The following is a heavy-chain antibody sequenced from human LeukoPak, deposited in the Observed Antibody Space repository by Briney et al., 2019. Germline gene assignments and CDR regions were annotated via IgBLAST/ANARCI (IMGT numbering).Heavy chain of an antibody. D-gene: IGHD3-22*01. Sequence: GGSLRLSCAASGFTFSSYWMIWVRQAPGKGLEWVANIKQDGSEKYYVGSVKGRFTISRDNAKNSLYLQMNSLRAEDTAVYYCARQFYYDSIGSQYYFDYWGQGTLVTVSS. CDR1: GFTFSSYW. V-gene: IGHV3-7*01. CDR3: ARQFYYDSIGSQYYFDY. CDR2: IKQDGSEK. J-gene: IGHJ4*02.